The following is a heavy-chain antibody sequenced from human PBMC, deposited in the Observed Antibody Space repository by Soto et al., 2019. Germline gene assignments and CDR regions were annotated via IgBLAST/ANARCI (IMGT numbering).Heavy chain of an antibody. V-gene: IGHV3-21*01. J-gene: IGHJ6*02. D-gene: IGHD2-21*01. CDR3: ARDGDSVPPGYYYYYYGMDV. Sequence: ESGGGVVKPGGSLRLSCAASGFTFSSYSMKWARQTPGKGLEWVSSISSSSSYIYYADSVKGRFTISRDNAKNSLYLQMNSLRAEDTAVYYCARDGDSVPPGYYYYYYGMDVWGQGTTVTVSS. CDR2: ISSSSSYI. CDR1: GFTFSSYS.